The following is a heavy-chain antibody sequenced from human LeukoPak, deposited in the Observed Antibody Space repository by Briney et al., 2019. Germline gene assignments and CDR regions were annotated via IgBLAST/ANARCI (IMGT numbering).Heavy chain of an antibody. V-gene: IGHV3-7*01. CDR3: ARDANYGDYDPVTYYMDV. D-gene: IGHD4-17*01. CDR2: IQQDGGEK. CDR1: GFTFSIYW. Sequence: GGSLRLSCAASGFTFSIYWMNWVRQAPGRGLEWVAHIQQDGGEKYYVDSVKGRFTISRDNAKNSLFLQMNSLRAEDTAVYYCARDANYGDYDPVTYYMDVWGKGTTGTVSS. J-gene: IGHJ6*03.